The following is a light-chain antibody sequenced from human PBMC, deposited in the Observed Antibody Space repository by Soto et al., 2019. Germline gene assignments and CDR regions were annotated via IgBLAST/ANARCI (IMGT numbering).Light chain of an antibody. CDR1: QNINNY. J-gene: IGKJ3*01. Sequence: DIQMTQSPSSLSASVGDRVTITCQASQNINNYLNWYQQKPGRAPKLLIYDASNLEAGVPSTFSGNGYGTDFTFTISSLRPEDIATYYCQKSDHLPLFGPGTKVDIK. CDR3: QKSDHLPL. V-gene: IGKV1-33*01. CDR2: DAS.